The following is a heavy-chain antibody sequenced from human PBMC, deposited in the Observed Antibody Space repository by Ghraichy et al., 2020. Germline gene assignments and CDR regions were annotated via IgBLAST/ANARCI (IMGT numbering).Heavy chain of an antibody. V-gene: IGHV3-21*01. Sequence: RGSLRLSCAASGFTFSRSSMNWVRQAPGKGLEWVSSISSSNSFIYYADSVKGRFTISRDNAKNSLYLQMNSLRAEDTAVYYCARDPPRGVVILPAPGAFDSWGQGTKVTVSS. CDR2: ISSSNSFI. D-gene: IGHD3-10*01. J-gene: IGHJ3*02. CDR3: ARDPPRGVVILPAPGAFDS. CDR1: GFTFSRSS.